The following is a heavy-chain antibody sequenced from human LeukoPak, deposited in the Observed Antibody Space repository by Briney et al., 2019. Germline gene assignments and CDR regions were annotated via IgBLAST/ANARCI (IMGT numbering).Heavy chain of an antibody. CDR1: GYTFTDYY. CDR2: MNVKTGAT. D-gene: IGHD1-26*01. CDR3: ARQSGTYWGLNY. J-gene: IGHJ4*02. V-gene: IGHV1-2*02. Sequence: ASVTVSCKASGYTFTDYYIHWVRQAPGHGLEWLGWMNVKTGATSSAQRFPGRFTMTRDTSIGTASMEFSSLTSDDTAVYYCARQSGTYWGLNYWGQGTLVTVSS.